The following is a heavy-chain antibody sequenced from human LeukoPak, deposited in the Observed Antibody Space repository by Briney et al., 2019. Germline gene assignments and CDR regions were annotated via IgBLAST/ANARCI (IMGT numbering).Heavy chain of an antibody. CDR1: GFTFSSYA. CDR2: ISYDGSNK. Sequence: GGSLRLSCAASGFTFSSYAMHWVRQAPGKGLEWVAVISYDGSNKYYADSVKGRFTISRDNSKNTLYLQMNSLRAEDTAVYYCARTEVHYYDSSGYPDYWGQGTLVTVSS. D-gene: IGHD3-22*01. V-gene: IGHV3-30-3*01. CDR3: ARTEVHYYDSSGYPDY. J-gene: IGHJ4*02.